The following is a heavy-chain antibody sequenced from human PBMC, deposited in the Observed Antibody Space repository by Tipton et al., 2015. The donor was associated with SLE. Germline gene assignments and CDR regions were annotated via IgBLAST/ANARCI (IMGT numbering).Heavy chain of an antibody. D-gene: IGHD3-3*01. CDR2: ISSSGTVI. V-gene: IGHV3-48*03. CDR3: ASQFDFWSGYAADY. CDR1: GFTFSDYA. Sequence: GSLRLSCTASGFTFSDYALNWVRQAPGKGLEWISYISSSGTVIYYADSVKGRFTISRDNAKNSLYLQMNSLRVEDTAIYYCASQFDFWSGYAADYWGQGTLVPVSS. J-gene: IGHJ4*02.